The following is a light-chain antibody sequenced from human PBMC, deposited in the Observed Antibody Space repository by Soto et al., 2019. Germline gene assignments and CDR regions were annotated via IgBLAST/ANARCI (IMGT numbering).Light chain of an antibody. CDR3: SSYADSNNVEVL. V-gene: IGLV2-8*01. Sequence: QSALTQPPSASGSPGQSVTIACTGTSSDVGSCKYVSWYQQHPGKAPKLIIYEVIKRPSGVPDRFSGSKSGNTASLTVSGLQAEDEAEYYCSSYADSNNVEVLFGGGTKLTVL. CDR1: SSDVGSCKY. CDR2: EVI. J-gene: IGLJ2*01.